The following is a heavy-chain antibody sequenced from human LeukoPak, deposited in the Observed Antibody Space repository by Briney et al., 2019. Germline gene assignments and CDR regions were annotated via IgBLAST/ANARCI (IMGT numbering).Heavy chain of an antibody. V-gene: IGHV3-23*01. D-gene: IGHD1-1*01. Sequence: GGSLRLSFAASGFIFSNYAMSWVRQAPGKGLKWVSTINNSGTGTYYADSVKGRFTISRDNSYNTVSLQMNSLRDEDTGVYYCAKGLTTGVGPYMGYHYYMDVWGKGATVTVSS. CDR2: INNSGTGT. J-gene: IGHJ6*03. CDR3: AKGLTTGVGPYMGYHYYMDV. CDR1: GFIFSNYA.